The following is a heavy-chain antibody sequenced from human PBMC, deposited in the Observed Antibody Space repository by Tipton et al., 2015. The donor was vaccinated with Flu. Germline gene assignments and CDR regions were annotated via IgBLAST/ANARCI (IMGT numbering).Heavy chain of an antibody. CDR1: GFTFSSYW. CDR3: ARVRQWLVSWPFDY. Sequence: SLRLSCAASGFTFSSYWMHWVRQAPGKGLVWVSRINSDGSSTSYADSVKGRFTISRDNAKNTPYLQMNSLRAEDTAVYYCARVRQWLVSWPFDYWGQGTLVTVSS. CDR2: INSDGSST. J-gene: IGHJ4*02. D-gene: IGHD6-19*01. V-gene: IGHV3-74*01.